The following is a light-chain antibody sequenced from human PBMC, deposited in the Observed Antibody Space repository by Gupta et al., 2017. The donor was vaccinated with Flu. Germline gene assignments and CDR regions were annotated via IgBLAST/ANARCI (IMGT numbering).Light chain of an antibody. V-gene: IGKV3-20*01. J-gene: IGKJ2*01. CDR1: QSVSSNY. CDR2: GAS. Sequence: GTLSLSPGERATLSCRASQSVSSNYFAWYQQKRGQAPRLLIYGASKRATDIPDRFSGSGSGTDFTLTIRRLEPEDSAVYYCQHFNSPPYIFGQGTKMEIK. CDR3: QHFNSPPYI.